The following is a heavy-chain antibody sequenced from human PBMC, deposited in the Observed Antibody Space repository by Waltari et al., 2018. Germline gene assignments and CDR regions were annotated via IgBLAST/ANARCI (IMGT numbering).Heavy chain of an antibody. CDR1: GYTFTTYT. D-gene: IGHD2-15*01. Sequence: QVQLVQSGAEVKKPGASVKVSCKASGYTFTTYTMHWVRQAPGQRLEWMGWINVGNGNTKYSQDFQDRVIFTRDTSANTVYMELRSLRSDDTAVYYCARDCSVLQWVVLGYYFDYWGQGTLVTVSS. CDR2: INVGNGNT. CDR3: ARDCSVLQWVVLGYYFDY. V-gene: IGHV1-3*01. J-gene: IGHJ4*02.